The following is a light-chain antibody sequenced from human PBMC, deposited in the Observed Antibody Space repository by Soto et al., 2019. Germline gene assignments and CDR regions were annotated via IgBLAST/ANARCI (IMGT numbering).Light chain of an antibody. J-gene: IGKJ5*01. CDR2: DAS. CDR3: QQYGSSPT. V-gene: IGKV3D-20*01. CDR1: QSGSSNY. Sequence: ETVLTQSPATLSLSPGERATLSCGASQSGSSNYLAWYQQKRGLAPRLLIYDASSRATGIPDRFSGSGSGTDFTLTISRLEPEDFAVYYCQQYGSSPTFGQGTRLEIK.